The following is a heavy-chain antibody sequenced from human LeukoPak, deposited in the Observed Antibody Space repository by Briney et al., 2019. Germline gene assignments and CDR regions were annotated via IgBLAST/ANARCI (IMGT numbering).Heavy chain of an antibody. Sequence: ASVKVSCKAFGYGFTSYYIHWVRQAPGQGLEWMGIINPSVGGTTYARKFQGRVTMTRDTSTSTVYMELSRLRSDDTAVYYCARTKEEYYFDYWGQGTLVTVSS. V-gene: IGHV1-46*01. CDR3: ARTKEEYYFDY. J-gene: IGHJ4*02. CDR2: INPSVGGT. CDR1: GYGFTSYY.